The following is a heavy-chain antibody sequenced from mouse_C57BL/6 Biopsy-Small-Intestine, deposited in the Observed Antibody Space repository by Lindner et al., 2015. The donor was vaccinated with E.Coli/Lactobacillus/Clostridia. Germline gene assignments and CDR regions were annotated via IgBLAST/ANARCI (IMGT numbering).Heavy chain of an antibody. V-gene: IGHV1-72*04. J-gene: IGHJ3*01. CDR2: INPNGDDT. CDR1: GFTFSGHF. D-gene: IGHD3-2*02. Sequence: SVKVSCKASGFTFSGHFLHWVRQVPGEGLEWMGWINPNGDDTRYAQKFQGRVTMTRDTSISTAYMELNSLRTDDTAVLYCVGEVASPQAFDIWGQGTMVTVSS. CDR3: VGEVASPQAFDI.